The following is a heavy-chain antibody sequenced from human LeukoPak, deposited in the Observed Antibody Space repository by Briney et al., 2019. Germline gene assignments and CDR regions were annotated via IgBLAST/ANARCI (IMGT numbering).Heavy chain of an antibody. CDR3: GTDVTTATPNGFDY. D-gene: IGHD2-21*02. V-gene: IGHV1-24*01. J-gene: IGHJ4*02. Sequence: ASVKVSCKVSGYTLTELSMHWVRQAPGPGLEWMGGFTPEDGETIYAPKFQGRVTMTEDTSRDTAYMEPSSLRSEDTAVYYWGTDVTTATPNGFDYWGQGALVTVSS. CDR2: FTPEDGET. CDR1: GYTLTELS.